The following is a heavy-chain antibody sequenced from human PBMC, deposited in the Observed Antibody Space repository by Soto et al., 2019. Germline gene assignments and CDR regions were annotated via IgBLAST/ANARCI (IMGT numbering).Heavy chain of an antibody. D-gene: IGHD3-3*01. J-gene: IGHJ6*02. Sequence: PGGSLRLSCAASGFTFSSYAMHWVRQAPGKGLEWVAVISYDGSNKYYADSVKGRFTISRDNSKNTQYLQMNSLRAEDTAVYYCARDPSPLRFLEWLLPPHYRMDVWGQGTKVTSSS. CDR3: ARDPSPLRFLEWLLPPHYRMDV. V-gene: IGHV3-30-3*01. CDR1: GFTFSSYA. CDR2: ISYDGSNK.